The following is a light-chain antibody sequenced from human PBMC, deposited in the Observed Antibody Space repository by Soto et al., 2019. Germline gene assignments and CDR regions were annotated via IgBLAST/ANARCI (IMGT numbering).Light chain of an antibody. CDR3: QQYGSSSYT. J-gene: IGKJ2*01. Sequence: EIVLTQSPGTLSLSPGERATLSCRASQSVSSSYLAWYQQKPGQAPRLLTYGASSRATGIPDRFSGSGSGTDFTLTISRLEPEDFAVYYCQQYGSSSYTFGQGNKLEIK. CDR1: QSVSSSY. CDR2: GAS. V-gene: IGKV3-20*01.